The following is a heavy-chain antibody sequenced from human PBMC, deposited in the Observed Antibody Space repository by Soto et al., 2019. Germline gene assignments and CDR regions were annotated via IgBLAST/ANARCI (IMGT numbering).Heavy chain of an antibody. CDR1: GFTFSSYG. CDR3: AKDRGWGGTYGMDV. D-gene: IGHD3-16*01. Sequence: QVQLVESGGGVVQPGRSLRLSCAASGFTFSSYGMHWVRQAPGKGLEWVAVISYDGSNKYYADSVKGRFTISRDNSKNTLYLQMNSLRAEDTAVYYCAKDRGWGGTYGMDVWGQGTTVTVSS. J-gene: IGHJ6*02. CDR2: ISYDGSNK. V-gene: IGHV3-30*18.